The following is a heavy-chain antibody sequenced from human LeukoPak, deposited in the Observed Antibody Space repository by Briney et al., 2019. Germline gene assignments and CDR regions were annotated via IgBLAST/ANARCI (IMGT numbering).Heavy chain of an antibody. CDR2: ITGGHFPT. D-gene: IGHD4-17*01. J-gene: IGHJ5*01. V-gene: IGHV3-23*01. Sequence: GGSLRLSCAASGFSFSNFAMTWVRQAPGKGLEWVSSITGGHFPTYYTDSVKGRFTISRDNSKNTLYLQMNSLRADDTAVHYCTRDPNGDYVGAFESWGQGTLVTVSS. CDR3: TRDPNGDYVGAFES. CDR1: GFSFSNFA.